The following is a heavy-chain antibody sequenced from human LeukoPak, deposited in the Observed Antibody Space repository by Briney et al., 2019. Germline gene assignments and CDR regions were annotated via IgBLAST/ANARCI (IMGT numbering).Heavy chain of an antibody. CDR2: IYYSGST. J-gene: IGHJ6*02. D-gene: IGHD6-19*01. CDR3: ARAGPARPSYSSGWGGYYYYYGMDV. CDR1: GVSISSYY. Sequence: SKTLSLTCTVSGVSISSYYWSWIRQPPGKGLEWIGYIYYSGSTNYNPSLKSRVTISVDTSKNQFSLKLSSVTAADTAVYYCARAGPARPSYSSGWGGYYYYYGMDVWGQGTTVTVSS. V-gene: IGHV4-59*01.